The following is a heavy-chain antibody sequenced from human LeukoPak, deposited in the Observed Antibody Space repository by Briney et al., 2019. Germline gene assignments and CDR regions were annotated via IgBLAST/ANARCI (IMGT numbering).Heavy chain of an antibody. V-gene: IGHV1-69*04. CDR2: IIPILGIA. J-gene: IGHJ4*02. D-gene: IGHD3-22*01. CDR1: GGTFSSYA. Sequence: AASVKVSCKASGGTFSSYAISWVRQAPGQGLEWTGRIIPILGIANYAQKFQGGVTITADKSTSTAYMELGSLRSEDTAVYYCARVLAYDSSGYYFDYWGQGTLVTVSS. CDR3: ARVLAYDSSGYYFDY.